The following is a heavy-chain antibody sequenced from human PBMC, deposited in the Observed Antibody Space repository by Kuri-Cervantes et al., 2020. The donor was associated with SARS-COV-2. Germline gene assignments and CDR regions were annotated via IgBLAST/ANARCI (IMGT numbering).Heavy chain of an antibody. CDR2: ISSSSSYT. J-gene: IGHJ4*02. CDR1: GFTFSDYY. V-gene: IGHV3-11*05. Sequence: GESLKISCVASGFTFSDYYMSWIRQAPGKGLEWVSYISSSSSYTNYADSVKGRFTISRDNAKNSLYLQMNSLRAEDTAVYYCARDLNGGSDYWGQGTLVTVSS. CDR3: ARDLNGGSDY. D-gene: IGHD3-10*01.